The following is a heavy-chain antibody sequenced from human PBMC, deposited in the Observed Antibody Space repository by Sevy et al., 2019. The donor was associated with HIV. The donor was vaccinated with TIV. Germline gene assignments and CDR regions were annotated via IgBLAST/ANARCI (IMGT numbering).Heavy chain of an antibody. CDR1: GFTFSDHY. J-gene: IGHJ4*02. CDR3: ATHAGIAAADRVFDY. CDR2: TRNKADSYTT. D-gene: IGHD6-13*01. Sequence: GGSLRLSCAASGFTFSDHYMEWVRQAPGKGLEWVCRTRNKADSYTTEYAGSVKGRFTISRDDSKNSLYLKMNSLKTEDTAVYYCATHAGIAAADRVFDYWGQGSLVTVSS. V-gene: IGHV3-72*01.